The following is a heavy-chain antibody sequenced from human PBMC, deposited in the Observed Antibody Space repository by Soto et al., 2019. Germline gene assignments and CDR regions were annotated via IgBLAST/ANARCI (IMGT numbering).Heavy chain of an antibody. CDR2: ICYTGSYK. Sequence: GGSLRLSCGASGFTFSSFSMHWVRPAPGKGLECVAFICYTGSYKYYSDSVKGRFTISRDNSKNTVSLKMPIRRAEDTXVYYCVRYPRSVGGSYRPEYLAQATLFTVAS. CDR3: VRYPRSVGGSYRPEY. V-gene: IGHV3-33*01. D-gene: IGHD3-16*02. J-gene: IGHJ4*02. CDR1: GFTFSSFS.